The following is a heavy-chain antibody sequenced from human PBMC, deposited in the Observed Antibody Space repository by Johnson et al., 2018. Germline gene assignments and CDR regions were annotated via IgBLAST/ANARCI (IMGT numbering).Heavy chain of an antibody. CDR2: ISYDGSNK. Sequence: QVQLVESGGGVVQPGRSXRLSCAASGFTFSSYGMHWVRQAPGKGLEWVAVISYDGSNKYYAASVKGRFTTSRDNSKNPLYPQMNSLRAEDTAVYYCARLRAYCGGDCLDAFELWGQGTMVTVAS. V-gene: IGHV3-30*03. D-gene: IGHD2-21*02. CDR1: GFTFSSYG. CDR3: ARLRAYCGGDCLDAFEL. J-gene: IGHJ3*01.